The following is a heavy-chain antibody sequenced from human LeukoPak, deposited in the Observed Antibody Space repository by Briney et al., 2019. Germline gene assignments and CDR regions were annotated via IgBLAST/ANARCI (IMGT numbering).Heavy chain of an antibody. V-gene: IGHV5-51*01. CDR3: ARHQSAVHPPRYYYYGMDV. CDR1: GYSFTSYW. Sequence: GESLKISCKGSGYSFTSYWIGWVRQMPGKGLEWMGIIYPGDSNTRYSPSFQGQVTISADKSISTAYLQWSSLKASDTAMYYCARHQSAVHPPRYYYYGMDVWGQGTTVTVSS. CDR2: IYPGDSNT. J-gene: IGHJ6*02. D-gene: IGHD1-1*01.